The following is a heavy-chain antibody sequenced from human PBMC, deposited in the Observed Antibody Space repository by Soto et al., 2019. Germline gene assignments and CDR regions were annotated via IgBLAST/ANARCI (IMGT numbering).Heavy chain of an antibody. J-gene: IGHJ4*02. CDR3: ARTKCSGGSCYSWSFDY. CDR1: GGSITTGGYY. Sequence: SETLSLTFTVSGGSITTGGYYWSWIRQLPGKGLEWIFHRYYSESTYYNPSLKSRASISLDTSKDRFKLKLSFVTAADRAMYYCARTKCSGGSCYSWSFDYWGQGTPVTVSS. V-gene: IGHV4-31*03. CDR2: RYYSEST. D-gene: IGHD2-15*01.